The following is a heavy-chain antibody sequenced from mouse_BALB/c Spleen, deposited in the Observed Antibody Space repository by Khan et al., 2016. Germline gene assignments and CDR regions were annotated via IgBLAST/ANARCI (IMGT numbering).Heavy chain of an antibody. CDR2: INPSNGRT. V-gene: IGHV1S81*02. CDR3: ARGGPNWDYFDY. D-gene: IGHD4-1*02. J-gene: IGHJ2*01. CDR1: GYTFTSYW. Sequence: QVQLQQPGAELVKPGASVKLSCKASGYTFTSYWMHWVKQRPGQGLEWIGEINPSNGRTNYDEKFKTKATLTVDKSSSTAYMQLSSLTSEDSAVYSGARGGPNWDYFDYWGQGTTLTVSS.